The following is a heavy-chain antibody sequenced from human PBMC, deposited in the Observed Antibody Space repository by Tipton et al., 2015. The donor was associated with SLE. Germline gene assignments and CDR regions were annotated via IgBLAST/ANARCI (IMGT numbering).Heavy chain of an antibody. CDR2: LSYSGTT. J-gene: IGHJ3*01. Sequence: TLSLTCTVSGASISSSSHYWGWIRQPPGKGLEWIGSLSYSGTTHYSPSLKSRVTMSVGTSKNHFSLKVNSVTAADTAVFYCARGNILTGYYFDAFDFWGQGTMVTVSS. D-gene: IGHD3-9*01. CDR1: GASISSSSHY. CDR3: ARGNILTGYYFDAFDF. V-gene: IGHV4-39*07.